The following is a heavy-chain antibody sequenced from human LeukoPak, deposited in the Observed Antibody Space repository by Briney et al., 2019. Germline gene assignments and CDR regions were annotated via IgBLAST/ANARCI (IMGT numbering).Heavy chain of an antibody. V-gene: IGHV4-38-2*02. D-gene: IGHD1-26*01. CDR2: FYDSGNT. J-gene: IGHJ4*02. CDR3: ARYASGSYYRGIDY. Sequence: SEALSLTCTVSGYSISSGYYWGWIRQPPGKGLEWIGSFYDSGNTYYNPSLKSRLTISVDTSKNQFSLKLSSVTAADTAVYYCARYASGSYYRGIDYWGQGTLVTVSS. CDR1: GYSISSGYY.